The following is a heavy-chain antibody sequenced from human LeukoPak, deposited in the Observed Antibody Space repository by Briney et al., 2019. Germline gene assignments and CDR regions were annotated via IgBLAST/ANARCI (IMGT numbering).Heavy chain of an antibody. CDR2: VTGGGDST. CDR3: AKDWSTYYYYYGMDV. Sequence: PGGSLRLSCVASGFTFSTYAMSWVRQAPGKGLEWVSTVTGGGDSTYYADSVKGRFTISRDNSKNTLYLQMNSLRAEDTAVYYCAKDWSTYYYYYGMDVWGQGTTVTVSS. J-gene: IGHJ6*02. CDR1: GFTFSTYA. V-gene: IGHV3-23*01.